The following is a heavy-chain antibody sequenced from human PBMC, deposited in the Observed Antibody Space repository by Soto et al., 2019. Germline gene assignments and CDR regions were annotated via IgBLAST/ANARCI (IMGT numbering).Heavy chain of an antibody. V-gene: IGHV1-18*01. Sequence: QVQLVQSGAEVKKPGASVKVSCKASGYTFTSYGISWVRQAPGQGLEWMGWISAYNGNTNYAQKLQXXXTKTTNTSPSXXYXEXXSLRSDDTAVYYCARDYFCGQLEREGRYYYYGMDVWGQGTTVTVSS. CDR3: ARDYFCGQLEREGRYYYYGMDV. CDR1: GYTFTSYG. J-gene: IGHJ6*02. CDR2: ISAYNGNT. D-gene: IGHD1-1*01.